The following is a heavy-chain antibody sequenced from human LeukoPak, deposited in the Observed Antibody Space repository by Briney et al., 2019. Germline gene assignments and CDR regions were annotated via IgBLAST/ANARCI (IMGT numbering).Heavy chain of an antibody. J-gene: IGHJ4*02. CDR3: AIQWLDRFDY. D-gene: IGHD6-19*01. CDR1: GFTFSSYA. CDR2: ISGSGGST. Sequence: GGSLRLSCAASGFTFSSYAMSWVRQAPGNGLEWVSAISGSGGSTYYADSVKGRFTISRDNSKNTLYLQMNSLRAEDTAVYYCAIQWLDRFDYWGQGTLVTVSS. V-gene: IGHV3-23*01.